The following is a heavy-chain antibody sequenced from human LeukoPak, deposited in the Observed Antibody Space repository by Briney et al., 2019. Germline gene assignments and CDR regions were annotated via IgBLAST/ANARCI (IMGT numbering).Heavy chain of an antibody. J-gene: IGHJ4*02. CDR3: VRGHVGTIFGVIPVNPLGY. V-gene: IGHV3-74*01. CDR2: VQDDERSA. D-gene: IGHD3-3*01. Sequence: GGSLRLSCEGSGFRFSGYWMHWVRQAPGKGLVWVSRVQDDERSASYGDSVKGRFTISKDNAKNILYLQMDGLRVEDTAVYYCVRGHVGTIFGVIPVNPLGYWGQETLVTVSS. CDR1: GFRFSGYW.